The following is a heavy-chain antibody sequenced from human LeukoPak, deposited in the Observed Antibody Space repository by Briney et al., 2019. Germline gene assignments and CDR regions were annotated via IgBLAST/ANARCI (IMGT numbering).Heavy chain of an antibody. CDR2: ISYDGSNK. J-gene: IGHJ4*02. CDR3: GKDSQWLVSTFDY. D-gene: IGHD6-19*01. Sequence: PGGSLRLSCAASGFTFSSYGMHWVRQAPGKGLEWVAVISYDGSNKYYADSVKGRFTISRDNSKNTLYLQMNSLRAEDTAVYYCGKDSQWLVSTFDYWGQGTLVTVSS. V-gene: IGHV3-30*18. CDR1: GFTFSSYG.